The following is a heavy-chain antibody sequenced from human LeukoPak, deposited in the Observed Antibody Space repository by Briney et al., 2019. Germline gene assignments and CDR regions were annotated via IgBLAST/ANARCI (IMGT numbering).Heavy chain of an antibody. CDR3: ARDLTHRRNYDNSGYQIVPAF. CDR2: ISGYNGNT. D-gene: IGHD3-22*01. J-gene: IGHJ4*02. V-gene: IGHV1-18*04. CDR1: GYTFTGYY. Sequence: LGASVKVSCKASGYTFTGYYIHWVRQAPGQGLEWMGWISGYNGNTKYVQKFQGRVTMTTDTSTSTAYMELRSLRSDDTAVYYCARDLTHRRNYDNSGYQIVPAFWGQGTLVTVSS.